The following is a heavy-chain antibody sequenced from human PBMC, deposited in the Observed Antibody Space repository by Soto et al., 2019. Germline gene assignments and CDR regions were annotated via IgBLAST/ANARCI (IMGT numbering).Heavy chain of an antibody. D-gene: IGHD1-1*01. V-gene: IGHV1-18*01. CDR3: AREGNNFGPFDY. CDR1: GYTFTSYG. J-gene: IGHJ4*02. CDR2: ISAYNGNT. Sequence: GASVKVSCKASGYTFTSYGISWVRQAPGQGLEWMGWISAYNGNTNYAQKLQGRVTISIDTSKNQFSLKLNSVTAADTAVYYCAREGNNFGPFDYWGQGALVTVS.